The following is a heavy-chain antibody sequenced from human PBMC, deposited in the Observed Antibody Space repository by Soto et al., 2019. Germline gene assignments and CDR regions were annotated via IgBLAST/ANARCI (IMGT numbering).Heavy chain of an antibody. Sequence: SETLSLTCTVSGGSISSGGYYWSWIRQHPGKGLEWIGYIYYSGSTYYNPSLKSRVTISVDTSKNQFSLKLSSVTAADTAVYYCARRGRAIVTNEAAFEIWGPGTMVTVSS. CDR2: IYYSGST. CDR1: GGSISSGGYY. V-gene: IGHV4-31*03. CDR3: ARRGRAIVTNEAAFEI. D-gene: IGHD2-15*01. J-gene: IGHJ3*02.